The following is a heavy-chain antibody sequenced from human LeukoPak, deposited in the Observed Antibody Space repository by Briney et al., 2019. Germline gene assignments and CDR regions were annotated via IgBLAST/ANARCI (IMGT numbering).Heavy chain of an antibody. CDR1: GGSFSGYY. Sequence: PPETLSLTCAVYGGSFSGYYWSWIRQPPGKGLEWIGEINHSGSTNYNPSLKSRVTISVDTSKNQFSLKLSSVTAADTAVYYCARKAGYCSSTSCYSRPSRIDYWGQGTLVTVSS. D-gene: IGHD2-2*01. V-gene: IGHV4-34*01. CDR3: ARKAGYCSSTSCYSRPSRIDY. J-gene: IGHJ4*02. CDR2: INHSGST.